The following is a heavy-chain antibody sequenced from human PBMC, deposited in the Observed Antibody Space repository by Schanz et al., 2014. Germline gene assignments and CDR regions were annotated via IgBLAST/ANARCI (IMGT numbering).Heavy chain of an antibody. Sequence: EVRLVESGGGLVQPGGSLRLSCAASGFTFCDYSMNWVRQAPGKGLEWISYIKISGDVFYTDSVKGRFTISRDNSKNTLYLQMNSLRTEDTAVYFCAKSYDTSGYSGFDYWGQGTLVTVSS. CDR3: AKSYDTSGYSGFDY. V-gene: IGHV3-48*01. J-gene: IGHJ4*02. CDR2: IKISGDV. CDR1: GFTFCDYS. D-gene: IGHD3-22*01.